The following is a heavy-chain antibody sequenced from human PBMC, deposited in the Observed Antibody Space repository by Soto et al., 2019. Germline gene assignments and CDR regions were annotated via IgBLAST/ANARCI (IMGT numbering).Heavy chain of an antibody. CDR2: ISYDGSNK. CDR1: RFTFSSYG. J-gene: IGHJ4*02. V-gene: IGHV3-30*18. CDR3: AKELGLTSGSCDY. D-gene: IGHD1-26*01. Sequence: QVQLVESGGGVVQPGRSLRLSCAASRFTFSSYGMHWVRQAPGKGLEWVAVISYDGSNKYYADSVKGRFTISRDNSKNTLYLQMNSLRAEDTAVYYCAKELGLTSGSCDYWGQGTLVTVSS.